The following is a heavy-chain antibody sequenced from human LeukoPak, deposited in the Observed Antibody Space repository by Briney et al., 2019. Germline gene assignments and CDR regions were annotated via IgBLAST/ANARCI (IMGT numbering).Heavy chain of an antibody. J-gene: IGHJ5*02. Sequence: GGSLRLSCATSGFSFNNYWMTWVRQAPGKGLEWVASIKEDGTEKYYVDSVKGRFTISRDNAKNSLYLQMNSLRVEDTAVYYCAREPAYNSPPSWGQGTLVTVSS. CDR1: GFSFNNYW. V-gene: IGHV3-7*01. D-gene: IGHD1-14*01. CDR2: IKEDGTEK. CDR3: AREPAYNSPPS.